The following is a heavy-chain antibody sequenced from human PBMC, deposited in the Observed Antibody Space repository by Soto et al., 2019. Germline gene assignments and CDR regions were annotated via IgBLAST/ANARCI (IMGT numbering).Heavy chain of an antibody. V-gene: IGHV4-38-2*01. J-gene: IGHJ6*02. CDR1: GDSITSIYH. CDR3: ASSSLYGMDV. CDR2: IYHTGTT. Sequence: SETLSLTCAVSGDSITSIYHWAWIRQSPGRGLEWVASIYHTGTTYYNPSLKSRVTISVDTSKNHFSLNLRSVTAADSAVYYCASSSLYGMDVWGQVTTVT.